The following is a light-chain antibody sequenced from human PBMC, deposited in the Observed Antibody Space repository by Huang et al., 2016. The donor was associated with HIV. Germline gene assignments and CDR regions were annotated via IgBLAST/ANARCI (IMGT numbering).Light chain of an antibody. CDR1: QNVSSD. CDR3: QQYNKWPLFT. J-gene: IGKJ3*01. V-gene: IGKV3-15*01. CDR2: GES. Sequence: VMTQSPVTLSVSPGERATLSCRASQNVSSDLAWYQQRPGHPPRILMYGESTRATGLPARLSGSGSGTEFTLTISSLQSEDFAVYYCQQYNKWPLFTFGPGTKVDIK.